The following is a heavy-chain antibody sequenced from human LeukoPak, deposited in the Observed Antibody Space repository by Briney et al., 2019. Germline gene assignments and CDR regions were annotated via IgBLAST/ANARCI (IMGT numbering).Heavy chain of an antibody. V-gene: IGHV3-33*01. J-gene: IGHJ6*02. Sequence: PGGSLRLSCAAPGFTFSSYGMHRVPKAPGKGLEWVPLIRYDGSNKYYADSVNRRFTISRDNSKNTLYLQMNSLRAEDTAVYYCARDGSDSSGYWDYYYGMDVWGQGTTVTVSS. CDR2: IRYDGSNK. CDR1: GFTFSSYG. CDR3: ARDGSDSSGYWDYYYGMDV. D-gene: IGHD3-22*01.